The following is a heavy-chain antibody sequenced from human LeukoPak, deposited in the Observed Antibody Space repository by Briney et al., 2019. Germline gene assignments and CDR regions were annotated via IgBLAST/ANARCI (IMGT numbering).Heavy chain of an antibody. Sequence: GRSLRLSCAASGFTFSSYAMHWVRQAPGKGLEWVAVISYDGSNKYYADSVKGRFTISRDNSKNTLYLQMNSLRAEDTAVYYCARIPLGATGGGPYWGQGTLVTVSS. D-gene: IGHD1-26*01. CDR2: ISYDGSNK. V-gene: IGHV3-30-3*01. CDR1: GFTFSSYA. J-gene: IGHJ4*02. CDR3: ARIPLGATGGGPY.